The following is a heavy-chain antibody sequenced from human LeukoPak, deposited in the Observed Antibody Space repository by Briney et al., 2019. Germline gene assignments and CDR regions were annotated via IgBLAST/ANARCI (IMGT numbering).Heavy chain of an antibody. CDR2: ISSSSSYI. V-gene: IGHV3-21*01. CDR1: GFTFSSYG. J-gene: IGHJ4*02. CDR3: ARGRRDYRQIDY. D-gene: IGHD4-11*01. Sequence: GGSLRLSCAASGFTFSSYGMHWVRQAPGKGLEWVSSISSSSSYIYYADSVKGRFTISRDNAKNSLYLQMNSLRAEDTAVYYCARGRRDYRQIDYWGQGTLVTVSS.